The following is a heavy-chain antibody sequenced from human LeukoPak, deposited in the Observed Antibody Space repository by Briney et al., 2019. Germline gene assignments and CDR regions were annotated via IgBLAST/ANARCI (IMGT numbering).Heavy chain of an antibody. CDR3: ASRHSSTWTFDY. CDR1: GFTFSSQS. Sequence: PGGSLRLSCSASGFTFSSQSMIWVRQAPGKGLEWFSHISSSSSTIYYADSVKGRFTISRDNAKNSLYLQMDSLRDEGTAMYYCASRHSSTWTFDYWGQGTLVTVSS. CDR2: ISSSSSTI. V-gene: IGHV3-48*02. D-gene: IGHD6-13*01. J-gene: IGHJ4*02.